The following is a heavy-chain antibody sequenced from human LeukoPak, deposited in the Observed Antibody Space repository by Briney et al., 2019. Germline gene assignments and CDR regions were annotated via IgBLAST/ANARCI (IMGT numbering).Heavy chain of an antibody. CDR1: GFTFGDYA. J-gene: IGHJ4*02. CDR3: TRDRTHYLRSTCFDY. V-gene: IGHV3-49*05. CDR2: IRSKAYGGTT. D-gene: IGHD2/OR15-2a*01. Sequence: NPGGSLRLSCTASGFTFGDYAMSWFRQAPGKGLEWVGFIRSKAYGGTTEYAASVKGRFTISRDDSKSIAYLQMNSLKTEDTAVYYCTRDRTHYLRSTCFDYWGQGTLVTVSS.